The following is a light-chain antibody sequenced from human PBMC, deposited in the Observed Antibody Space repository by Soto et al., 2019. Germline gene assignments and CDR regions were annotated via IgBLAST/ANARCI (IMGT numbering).Light chain of an antibody. CDR1: QSVNSY. CDR2: DAS. J-gene: IGKJ1*01. CDR3: QQRSNWPRT. Sequence: EIVLTQSPATLSLSPGERATLSCRASQSVNSYLAWFQQIPGQAPRLLIYDASTRATGIPARFSGSGSGTDFTLTISSLEPEDFAVYYCQQRSNWPRTFGQGTKVDIK. V-gene: IGKV3-11*01.